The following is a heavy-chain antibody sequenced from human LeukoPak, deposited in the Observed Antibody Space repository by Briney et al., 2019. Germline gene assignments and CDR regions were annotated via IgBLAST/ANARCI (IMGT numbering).Heavy chain of an antibody. D-gene: IGHD5-18*01. J-gene: IGHJ6*02. V-gene: IGHV3-21*01. Sequence: GGSLRLSCTASGFAFNIYSMNWVRQAPGEGLEWVSSITSTGDYIYYADSVKGRFTISRDNAKNSLYLQMNSLRAEDTAVYYCARGHSYGYHYYYYGMDVWGQGTTVTVSS. CDR2: ITSTGDYI. CDR1: GFAFNIYS. CDR3: ARGHSYGYHYYYYGMDV.